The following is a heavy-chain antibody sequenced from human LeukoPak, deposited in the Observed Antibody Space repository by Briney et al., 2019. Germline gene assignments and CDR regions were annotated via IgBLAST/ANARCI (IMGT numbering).Heavy chain of an antibody. V-gene: IGHV4-39*07. Sequence: SETLSLTCTVSGGSISSYYWSWIRQPPGKGLEWIGSIYYSGSTYYNPSLKSRVTISVDTSKNQFSLKLSSVTAADTAVYYCARDTRGIAAADPLDWGQGTLVTVSS. D-gene: IGHD6-13*01. CDR2: IYYSGST. J-gene: IGHJ4*02. CDR3: ARDTRGIAAADPLD. CDR1: GGSISSYY.